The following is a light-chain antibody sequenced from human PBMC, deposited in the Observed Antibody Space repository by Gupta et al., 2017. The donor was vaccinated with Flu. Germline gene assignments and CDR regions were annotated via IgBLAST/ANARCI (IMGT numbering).Light chain of an antibody. Sequence: PPSVTASIGDKVTNTVLASSDIRNWVAWYQQKPGKAPKLLISCASTLQTGFPARFSGSGSGTDFTLTISDLQPEEFAIYYCQQDQSYPLTFGGGTKVDIK. J-gene: IGKJ4*01. V-gene: IGKV1D-12*01. CDR2: CAS. CDR1: SDIRNW. CDR3: QQDQSYPLT.